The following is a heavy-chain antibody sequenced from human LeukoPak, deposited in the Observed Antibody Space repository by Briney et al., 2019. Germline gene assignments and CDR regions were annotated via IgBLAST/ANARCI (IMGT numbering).Heavy chain of an antibody. V-gene: IGHV1-24*01. Sequence: ASVKVSCKVSGHTLTESSMHWVRQAPGKGLEWMGDIDPEDGETIYAQKFQGRVTMTEDTSTDTAYMELSSLRSEDTAVYYCAIHSSGWYVFVYWGQGTLVTVSS. CDR3: AIHSSGWYVFVY. D-gene: IGHD6-19*01. CDR2: IDPEDGET. CDR1: GHTLTESS. J-gene: IGHJ4*02.